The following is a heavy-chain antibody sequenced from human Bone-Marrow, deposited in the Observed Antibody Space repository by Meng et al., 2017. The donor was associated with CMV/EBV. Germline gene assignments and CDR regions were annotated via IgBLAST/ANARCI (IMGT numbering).Heavy chain of an antibody. CDR2: IRYDGSNK. Sequence: SGMHWVRQAPGKGLEWVAFIRYDGSNKYYADSVKGRFTISRDNSKNTLYLQMNSLRAEDTAVYYCANGKGYCSSTSCYPGDAFDIWGQGTMVTVSS. V-gene: IGHV3-30*02. CDR1: SG. J-gene: IGHJ3*02. D-gene: IGHD2-2*01. CDR3: ANGKGYCSSTSCYPGDAFDI.